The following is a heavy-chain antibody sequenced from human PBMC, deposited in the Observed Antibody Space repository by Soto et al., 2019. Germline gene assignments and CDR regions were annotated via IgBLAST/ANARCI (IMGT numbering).Heavy chain of an antibody. D-gene: IGHD6-6*01. J-gene: IGHJ6*02. Sequence: SETLSLTCTVSGGSISSYYWSWIRQPPGKGLEWIGYIYYSGSTNYNPSLKSRVTISVDTSKNQFSLKLSSVTAADTAVYYCARSSIAALTGYYGMDVWGQGTTVTVSS. CDR1: GGSISSYY. V-gene: IGHV4-59*01. CDR2: IYYSGST. CDR3: ARSSIAALTGYYGMDV.